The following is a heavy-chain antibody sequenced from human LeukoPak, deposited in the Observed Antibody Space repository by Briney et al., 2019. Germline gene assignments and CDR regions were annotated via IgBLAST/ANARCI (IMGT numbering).Heavy chain of an antibody. J-gene: IGHJ6*02. Sequence: GRSLRLSCAASGFTVSSNYMSWVRQAPGKGLEWVSVIYSGGSTYYADSVKGRFTISRDNSKNTLYLQMNSLRAEDTAVYYCARSPSMTTIRYGMDVWGQGTTVTVSS. V-gene: IGHV3-66*01. CDR2: IYSGGST. CDR1: GFTVSSNY. D-gene: IGHD2-21*02. CDR3: ARSPSMTTIRYGMDV.